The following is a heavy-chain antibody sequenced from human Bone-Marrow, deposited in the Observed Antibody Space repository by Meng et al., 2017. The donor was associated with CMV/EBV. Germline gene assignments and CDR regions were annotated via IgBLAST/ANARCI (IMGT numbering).Heavy chain of an antibody. V-gene: IGHV4-59*01. CDR2: IYYSGST. J-gene: IGHJ4*02. CDR1: GGSISSYY. Sequence: GSLRLSCTVSGGSISSYYWSWIRQPPGKGLEWIGYIYYSGSTNYNPSLKSRVTISVDTSKNQFSLKLSSVTAADTAVYYCARVIRVVTPYHVGYWSQGTLVTVSS. D-gene: IGHD4-23*01. CDR3: ARVIRVVTPYHVGY.